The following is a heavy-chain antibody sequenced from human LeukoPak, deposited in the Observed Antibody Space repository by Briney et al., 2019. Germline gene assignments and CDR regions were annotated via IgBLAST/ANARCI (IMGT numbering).Heavy chain of an antibody. Sequence: GGSLRLSCAASGFTFSSYWMHWVRQAPGKGLVWVSRINSDGSSTSYADSVKGRFTISRDNSKNTLYLQMNSLSPADTAVYYCAKSSNEWELNSFDSWGQGTLVPVSS. CDR3: AKSSNEWELNSFDS. J-gene: IGHJ4*02. D-gene: IGHD1-26*01. CDR2: INSDGSST. V-gene: IGHV3-74*01. CDR1: GFTFSSYW.